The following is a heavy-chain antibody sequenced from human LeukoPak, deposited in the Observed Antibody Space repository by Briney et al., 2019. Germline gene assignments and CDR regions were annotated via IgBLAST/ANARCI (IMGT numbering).Heavy chain of an antibody. V-gene: IGHV1-2*02. CDR3: ARWDGGYYDSSGYYYFDY. Sequence: ASVKVSCKASGYTFTGYYMHWVRQAPGQGLEWMGWINPNSGGTNYAQKFQGRVTMTRDTSISTAYMELSRLRSDDTAVYYCARWDGGYYDSSGYYYFDYRGQGTLVTVSS. D-gene: IGHD3-22*01. CDR1: GYTFTGYY. J-gene: IGHJ4*02. CDR2: INPNSGGT.